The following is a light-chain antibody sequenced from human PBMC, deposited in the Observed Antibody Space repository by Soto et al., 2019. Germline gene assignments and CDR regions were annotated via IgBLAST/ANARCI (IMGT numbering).Light chain of an antibody. CDR1: QSISRW. CDR3: HSRA. V-gene: IGKV1-5*01. CDR2: DAS. J-gene: IGKJ5*01. Sequence: DIQMTQSPSSLSASVGDRVTITCQASQSISRWLAWYQQKPGRAPKLLIYDASTLESGVPSRFSGSGSETEFTLTISRLQPDDFATYFCHSRAFGQGTRLEIK.